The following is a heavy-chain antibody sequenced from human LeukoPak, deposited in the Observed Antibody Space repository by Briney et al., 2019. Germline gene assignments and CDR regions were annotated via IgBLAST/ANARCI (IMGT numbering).Heavy chain of an antibody. V-gene: IGHV4-59*12. CDR3: ARRVLTPYYYFDY. Sequence: TPSETLSLTCTVSGGSISSYYWSWIRQPPGKGLEWIGYIYYSGSTNYNPSLKSRVTISVDTSKNQFSLKLSSVTAADTAVYYCARRVLTPYYYFDYWGQGTLVTFSS. CDR2: IYYSGST. D-gene: IGHD3-10*01. J-gene: IGHJ4*02. CDR1: GGSISSYY.